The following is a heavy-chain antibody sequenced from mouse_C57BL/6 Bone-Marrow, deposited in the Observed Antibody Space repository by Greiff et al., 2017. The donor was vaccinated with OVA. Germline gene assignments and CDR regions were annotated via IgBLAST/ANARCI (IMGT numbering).Heavy chain of an antibody. CDR1: GFNIKDDY. CDR2: IDPENGDT. V-gene: IGHV14-4*01. J-gene: IGHJ2*01. Sequence: VQLQQSGAELVRPGASVKLSCTASGFNIKDDYMHWVKQRPEQGLEWIGWIDPENGDTEYASKFQGKATITADTSSNTAYLQLSSLTSEDTAVYYSTTSTVVGFDYWGQGTTLTVSS. CDR3: TTSTVVGFDY. D-gene: IGHD1-1*01.